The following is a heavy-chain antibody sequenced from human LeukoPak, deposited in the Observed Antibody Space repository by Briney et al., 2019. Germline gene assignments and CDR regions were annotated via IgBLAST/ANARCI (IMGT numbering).Heavy chain of an antibody. Sequence: SGTLSLTCAVSGGSISSGNWWTWVRQPPGKGLEWIGEIYHSGSTNYNPSLKSRVTISVDTSKNQFSLKLSSVTAADTAVYYCARGRYSYGYFDYWGQGTLVTVSS. V-gene: IGHV4-4*02. D-gene: IGHD5-18*01. CDR1: GGSISSGNW. CDR2: IYHSGST. J-gene: IGHJ4*02. CDR3: ARGRYSYGYFDY.